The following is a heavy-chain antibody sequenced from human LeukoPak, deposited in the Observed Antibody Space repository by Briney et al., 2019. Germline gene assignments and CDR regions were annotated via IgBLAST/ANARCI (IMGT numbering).Heavy chain of an antibody. CDR3: AKDTDIVLVPAAIWFDS. CDR2: ISGSGGST. V-gene: IGHV3-23*01. J-gene: IGHJ5*01. CDR1: GFTFSSYA. Sequence: GGSLRLSCAASGFTFSSYAMSWVRQAPGKGLEWVSGISGSGGSTYYADSVKGRFTISRDNSKNTLYLQMNSLRAEDTAVYYCAKDTDIVLVPAAIWFDSWGQGTLVTVSS. D-gene: IGHD2-2*01.